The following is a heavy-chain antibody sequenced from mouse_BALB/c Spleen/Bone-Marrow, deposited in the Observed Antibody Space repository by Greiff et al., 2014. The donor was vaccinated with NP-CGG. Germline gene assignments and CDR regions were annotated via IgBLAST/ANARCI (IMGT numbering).Heavy chain of an antibody. Sequence: VQLQQSGAELVKPGASVKLSCKASGYTFTSYYMYWVKQRPGQGLEWIGEINPNNDGTNFNEKFKSKATLTVDKSSSTAYMQLSSLTSDDSAVYYGARAAYDPYAMDYWGQGTSVTVSS. CDR3: ARAAYDPYAMDY. CDR1: GYTFTSYY. J-gene: IGHJ4*01. D-gene: IGHD2-3*01. V-gene: IGHV1S81*02. CDR2: INPNNDGT.